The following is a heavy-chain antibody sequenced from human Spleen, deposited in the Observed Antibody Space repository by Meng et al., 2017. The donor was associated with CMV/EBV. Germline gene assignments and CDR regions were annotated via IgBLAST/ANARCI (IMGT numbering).Heavy chain of an antibody. CDR2: INTNSGGT. D-gene: IGHD3-16*02. CDR3: ARGGLYDYVWGSYRPFDY. Sequence: ASVKVSCKASGYTFTAHYFHWVRQAPGQGLEWMGWINTNSGGTNYAQNFQGRVTMTRDTSISTAYMELSRLRSDDTALYYCARGGLYDYVWGSYRPFDYWGQGTLVTVSS. V-gene: IGHV1-2*02. CDR1: GYTFTAHY. J-gene: IGHJ4*02.